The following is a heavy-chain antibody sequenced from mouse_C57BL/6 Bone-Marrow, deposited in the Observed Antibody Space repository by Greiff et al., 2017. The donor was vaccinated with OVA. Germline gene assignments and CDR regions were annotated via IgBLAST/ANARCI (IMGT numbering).Heavy chain of an antibody. J-gene: IGHJ2*01. D-gene: IGHD1-1*01. V-gene: IGHV1-81*01. CDR3: ARPFITTVVAHLDY. CDR1: GYTFTSSG. CDR2: IYPRSGNT. Sequence: QVQLQQSGAELARPGASVKLSCKASGYTFTSSGISWVKQRTGQGLEWIGEIYPRSGNTYYNEKFKGKATLTADTSSSTAYMELRSLTSEDSAVYFDARPFITTVVAHLDYWGQGTTLTVTS.